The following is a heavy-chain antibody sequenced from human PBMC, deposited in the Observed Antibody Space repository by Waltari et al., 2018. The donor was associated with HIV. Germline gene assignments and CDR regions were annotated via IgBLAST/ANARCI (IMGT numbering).Heavy chain of an antibody. Sequence: QVRLRESGPGLVRPSQTLSLTCTVSGGSIGSGDHYWNWIRQLPGRGLEWIGYVFDRGTTYHNPSLSKRVTRSLDTSKNQVSLNLSSVTAADTAVYYCSRGDLGYGYDKYFDYWGQGTLLTVSS. D-gene: IGHD3-22*01. CDR1: GGSIGSGDHY. V-gene: IGHV4-30-4*08. CDR2: VFDRGTT. J-gene: IGHJ4*02. CDR3: SRGDLGYGYDKYFDY.